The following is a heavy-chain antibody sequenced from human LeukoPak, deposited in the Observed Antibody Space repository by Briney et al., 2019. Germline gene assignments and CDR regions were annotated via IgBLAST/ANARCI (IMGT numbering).Heavy chain of an antibody. V-gene: IGHV6-1*01. CDR1: GDSVSSDSAA. CDR2: TYYRSKWDT. Sequence: SQTLSLTCAISGDSVSSDSAAWNWIRQSPSRGLEWLGRTYYRSKWDTDYAVSVRSRITINTDTSKNQFSLQLSSVTAADTAVYYCARVIGRLGELSLYRYYYYYMDVWGKGTTVTVSS. CDR3: ARVIGRLGELSLYRYYYYYMDV. J-gene: IGHJ6*03. D-gene: IGHD3-16*02.